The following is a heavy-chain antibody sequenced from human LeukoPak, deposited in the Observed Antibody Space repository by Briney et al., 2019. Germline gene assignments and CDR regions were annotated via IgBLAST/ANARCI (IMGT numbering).Heavy chain of an antibody. CDR2: MNYNSGNT. Sequence: GASVKVSCKASGYTFTSFDINWVRQATGQGLEWMGWMNYNSGNTGYAQKFQGRVIMTRNISISTAYMELSSLRSEDSAVYYCARASTAMAVYVFDYWGQGTLVTVSS. D-gene: IGHD5-18*01. CDR3: ARASTAMAVYVFDY. CDR1: GYTFTSFD. V-gene: IGHV1-8*01. J-gene: IGHJ4*02.